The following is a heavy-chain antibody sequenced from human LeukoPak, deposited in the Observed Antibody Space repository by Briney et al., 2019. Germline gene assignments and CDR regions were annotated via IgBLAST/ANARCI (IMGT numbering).Heavy chain of an antibody. J-gene: IGHJ5*01. D-gene: IGHD6-19*01. V-gene: IGHV4-4*02. CDR2: MYHSGST. CDR3: AREGGRQWLVSGALDS. Sequence: PSGTLSLTCAVSGGSIGSSYWWSWVRQPPGKGLEWIGEMYHSGSTNYSPSLKSRVTISVDKSKNQFSLKLNSVTAADTAVYYCAREGGRQWLVSGALDSWGQGTLVTVSS. CDR1: GGSIGSSYW.